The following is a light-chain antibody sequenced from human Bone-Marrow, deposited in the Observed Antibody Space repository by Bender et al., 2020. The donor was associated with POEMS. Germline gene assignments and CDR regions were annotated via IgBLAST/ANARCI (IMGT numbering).Light chain of an antibody. CDR3: QSWGSGIVV. CDR2: LKGDGSH. V-gene: IGLV4-69*01. J-gene: IGLJ2*01. CDR1: SGHSTYA. Sequence: QLAVTQSPSASASLGASVTLTCTLSSGHSTYAIAWHQQQPQKGPRFLMKLKGDGSHTKGDGIPDRFSGSSFGAERYLTISNLQSDDEADYYCQSWGSGIVVFGGGTKLTVL.